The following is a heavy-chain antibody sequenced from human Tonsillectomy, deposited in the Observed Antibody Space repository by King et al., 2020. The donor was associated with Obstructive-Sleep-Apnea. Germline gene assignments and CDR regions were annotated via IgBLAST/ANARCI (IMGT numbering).Heavy chain of an antibody. D-gene: IGHD3-22*01. J-gene: IGHJ3*02. Sequence: QLQESGPGLVKPSGTLSLTCAVSGGSISSSNWWSWVLQPPGKGLEWIGVIYHSGSTNYNPSLKSRVTISVDKSKNQFSLKLSPVTAADTAVYYCARGRPGYYDSSGYYSDAFDIWGQGTMVTVSS. CDR3: ARGRPGYYDSSGYYSDAFDI. CDR1: GGSISSSNW. CDR2: IYHSGST. V-gene: IGHV4-4*02.